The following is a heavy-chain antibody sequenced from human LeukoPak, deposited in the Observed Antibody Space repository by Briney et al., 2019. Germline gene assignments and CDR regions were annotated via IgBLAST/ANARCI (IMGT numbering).Heavy chain of an antibody. V-gene: IGHV3-23*01. D-gene: IGHD3-10*01. CDR1: GFTFSSFA. Sequence: GGSLRLSCAASGFTFSSFAMSWVRRAPGKGLEWVSSISGSGGATYYPDSVKGRFTISRDNSENTLYLQINSLRAEDTAVFYCAKNYGSGTYYNYFDSWGQGTLVTVSS. CDR2: ISGSGGAT. J-gene: IGHJ4*02. CDR3: AKNYGSGTYYNYFDS.